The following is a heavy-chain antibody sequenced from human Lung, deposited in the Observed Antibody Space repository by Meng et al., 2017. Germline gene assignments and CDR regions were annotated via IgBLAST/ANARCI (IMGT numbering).Heavy chain of an antibody. CDR3: ARGGVTTDD. V-gene: IGHV3-74*01. CDR2: ITGDGSST. CDR1: GFTFSTHW. Sequence: VRLVESGGGLVQPGGSLRLSCAASGFTFSTHWMHWVRQAPGKGLEWVSRITGDGSSTIYADSVQGRFTMSRDNAKNTLSLQMNSLRAEDTAVYYCARGGVTTDDWGQGTLVTVPS. D-gene: IGHD4-17*01. J-gene: IGHJ4*02.